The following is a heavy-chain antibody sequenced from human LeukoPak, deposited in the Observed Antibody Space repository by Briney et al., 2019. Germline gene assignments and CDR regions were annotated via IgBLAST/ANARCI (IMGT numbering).Heavy chain of an antibody. CDR3: ARAGQFISARPITFDY. CDR2: IYYSGST. CDR1: VGSISIYY. J-gene: IGHJ4*02. D-gene: IGHD6-6*01. V-gene: IGHV4-59*01. Sequence: SETLSLTCTLSVGSISIYYWCWIRQPPGKGLEWIGYIYYSGSTNSNPSLKSRVTISLDTSKNQFSLKLSSVTAADTAVYYCARAGQFISARPITFDYWGQGSLVTVSS.